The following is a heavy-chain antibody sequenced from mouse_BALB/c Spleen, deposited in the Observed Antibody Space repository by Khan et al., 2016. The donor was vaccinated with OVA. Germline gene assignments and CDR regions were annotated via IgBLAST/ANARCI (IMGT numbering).Heavy chain of an antibody. Sequence: QVQLQQSGAELAKPGASVKMSCKASGYTFTTYWMHWVKQRPGQDLEWIGYINPTSGYTDYNEKFKDRATLSADKSSSTAYMQLSSLTSEDSAVYYCIRDRIDYWGQGTTLTVSS. CDR3: IRDRIDY. CDR1: GYTFTTYW. V-gene: IGHV1-7*01. J-gene: IGHJ2*01. CDR2: INPTSGYT.